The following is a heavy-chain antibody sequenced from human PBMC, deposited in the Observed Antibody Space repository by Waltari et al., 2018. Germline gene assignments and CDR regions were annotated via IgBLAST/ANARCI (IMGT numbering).Heavy chain of an antibody. D-gene: IGHD6-6*01. CDR1: GVTFSSYA. CDR2: IIPIFGTA. V-gene: IGHV1-69*05. Sequence: QVQLVQSGAEVKKPGSSVKVSCKASGVTFSSYAISWVRQAPGQGLEWMGGIIPIFGTANYAQKFQGRVTITTDESTSTAYMELSSLRSEDTAVYYCARAVVGGSSSLRYYFDYWGQGTLVTVSS. CDR3: ARAVVGGSSSLRYYFDY. J-gene: IGHJ4*02.